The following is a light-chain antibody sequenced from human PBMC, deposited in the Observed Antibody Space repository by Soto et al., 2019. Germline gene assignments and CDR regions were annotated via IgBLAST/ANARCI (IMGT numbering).Light chain of an antibody. CDR2: AAS. Sequence: DIQMTQSPSSLSASVGDRVTITCRAGQTISSYLNWYQQKPGKAPKLLIYAASSLLSGVTSRFSGSGSGTDFTLTISSLQPEDFATYYCQQSYCTPLTFGQGTKVEIK. V-gene: IGKV1-39*01. J-gene: IGKJ1*01. CDR3: QQSYCTPLT. CDR1: QTISSY.